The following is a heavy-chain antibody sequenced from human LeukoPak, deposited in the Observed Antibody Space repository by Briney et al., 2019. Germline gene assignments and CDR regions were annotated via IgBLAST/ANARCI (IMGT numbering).Heavy chain of an antibody. CDR3: ARGWRYFDWISIDF. J-gene: IGHJ4*02. CDR1: GFTFSSNA. V-gene: IGHV3-30-3*01. CDR2: ISKDGDNK. Sequence: GGSLRLSCAASGFTFSSNAMHWVRQAPGKGLEWVALISKDGDNKYHEDSVKGRFTISRDNSKNTLYLQMNSLRVEDTAVYYCARGWRYFDWISIDFWGQGTLVTVSS. D-gene: IGHD3-9*01.